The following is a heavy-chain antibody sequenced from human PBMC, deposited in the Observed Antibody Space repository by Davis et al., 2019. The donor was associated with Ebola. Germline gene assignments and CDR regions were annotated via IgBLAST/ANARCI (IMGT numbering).Heavy chain of an antibody. Sequence: GESLKISCAASGFTFSSYEMNWVRQAPGKGLEWVSYISSSGSTIYYADSVKGRFTISRDNAKNSLYLQMNSLRAEDTAVYYCARDLPAIFGLYAYYYGMDVWGQGTTVTVSS. CDR3: ARDLPAIFGLYAYYYGMDV. V-gene: IGHV3-48*03. CDR2: ISSSGSTI. D-gene: IGHD3/OR15-3a*01. J-gene: IGHJ6*02. CDR1: GFTFSSYE.